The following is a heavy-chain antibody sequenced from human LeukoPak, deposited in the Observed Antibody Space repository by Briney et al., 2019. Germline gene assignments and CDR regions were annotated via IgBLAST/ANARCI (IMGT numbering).Heavy chain of an antibody. CDR2: MNPNSGNT. Sequence: ASVKVSCKASGYTFTSYDINWVREATGQGVEWMGWMNPNSGNTGYAQEFQGRVTMTRNTSISTAYMELSSLRSDDTAVYYCARGLGGYGNWFDPWGQGTLVTVSS. V-gene: IGHV1-8*01. D-gene: IGHD5-18*01. CDR3: ARGLGGYGNWFDP. J-gene: IGHJ5*02. CDR1: GYTFTSYD.